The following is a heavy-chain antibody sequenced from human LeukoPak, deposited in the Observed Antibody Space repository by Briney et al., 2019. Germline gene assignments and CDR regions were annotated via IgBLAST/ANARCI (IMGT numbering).Heavy chain of an antibody. V-gene: IGHV4-39*01. Sequence: SETLSLTCIVSGGSISSTTYYWGWIRQPPGKGLEWIGSIYYSGSTWYNPSLKSRVTVSADTSKNQFSLKLTSVTAADTAVYYCARDRACSNGVCSYFDYWGQGTVVTVSS. CDR3: ARDRACSNGVCSYFDY. CDR2: IYYSGST. CDR1: GGSISSTTYY. J-gene: IGHJ4*02. D-gene: IGHD2-8*01.